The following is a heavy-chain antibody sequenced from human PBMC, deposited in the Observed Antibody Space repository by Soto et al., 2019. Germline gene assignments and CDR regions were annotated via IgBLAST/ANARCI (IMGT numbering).Heavy chain of an antibody. CDR3: ASYSSSSGHNYFDY. D-gene: IGHD6-6*01. CDR2: IYYSGST. Sequence: ETLSLTCTVSGGSISSYYWSWIRQPPGKGLEWIGYIYYSGSTNYNPSLKSRVTISVDTSKNQFSLKLSSVTAADTAVYYCASYSSSSGHNYFDYWGQGTLVTVSS. J-gene: IGHJ4*02. V-gene: IGHV4-59*01. CDR1: GGSISSYY.